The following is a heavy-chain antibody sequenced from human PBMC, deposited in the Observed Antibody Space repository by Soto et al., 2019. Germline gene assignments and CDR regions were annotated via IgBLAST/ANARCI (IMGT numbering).Heavy chain of an antibody. V-gene: IGHV2-26*01. CDR1: GFSLNDARVG. J-gene: IGHJ5*02. CDR2: IFSNDEK. Sequence: SGPTLVNPTETLTLTCTVSGFSLNDARVGVSWIRQSPGRALEWLAHIFSNDEKSYSTSLFNRLTISKDTSKSQVVLTMTNMDPVDTATYYCAHSTYDFWSGANNWFDPWGQGTLVTVSS. D-gene: IGHD3-3*01. CDR3: AHSTYDFWSGANNWFDP.